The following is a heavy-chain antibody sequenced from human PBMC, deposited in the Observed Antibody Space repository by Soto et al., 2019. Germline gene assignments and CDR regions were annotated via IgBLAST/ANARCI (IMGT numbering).Heavy chain of an antibody. CDR3: ARRDKEKYFFGI. J-gene: IGHJ3*02. CDR1: GGSVSSYH. V-gene: IGHV4-59*02. CDR2: IYYSGST. D-gene: IGHD3-9*01. Sequence: SETLSLTCTVSGGSVSSYHWSWFRQPPGKGLEWIGNIYYSGSTYYNPSLKSRVMISEATSKNQFSLKLTSVTAADTAVYYCARRDKEKYFFGIWAKGKMVTVSS.